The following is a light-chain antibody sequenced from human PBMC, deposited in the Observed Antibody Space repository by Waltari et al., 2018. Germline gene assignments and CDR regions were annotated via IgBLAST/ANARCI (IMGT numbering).Light chain of an antibody. J-gene: IGKJ5*01. V-gene: IGKV3-11*01. CDR1: QNVNMY. CDR2: DAT. Sequence: EIVLTQSPATLSLSPGDRATLSCRASQNVNMYLAWYQQKPGQGPRLPIYDATDRGAGVPARFSGSGSGTEFTLTISSLEPEDFAVYHCQQRNHWITFGQGTRLEI. CDR3: QQRNHWIT.